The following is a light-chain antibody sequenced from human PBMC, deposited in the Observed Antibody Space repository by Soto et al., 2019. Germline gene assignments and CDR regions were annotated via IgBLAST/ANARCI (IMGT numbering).Light chain of an antibody. J-gene: IGKJ1*01. CDR1: QSISNY. Sequence: DIQMTQSPSSLSASVGDRVTIPCRASQSISNYLSWYQQIPGKAPKLLIYAASTLRSGVSSRFSGSGSGTDFTLTISSLQPEDFATYYCQQSYSTPWTFDQGTKVEIK. CDR2: AAS. V-gene: IGKV1-39*01. CDR3: QQSYSTPWT.